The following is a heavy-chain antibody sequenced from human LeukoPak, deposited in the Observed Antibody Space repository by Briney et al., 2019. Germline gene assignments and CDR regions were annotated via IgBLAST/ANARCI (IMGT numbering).Heavy chain of an antibody. D-gene: IGHD6-19*01. J-gene: IGHJ4*02. V-gene: IGHV1-46*03. CDR2: INPSGGST. CDR3: ARVLYSSGWYAPGFDY. Sequence: ASVKVSCKASGYTFTSYYMHWVRQAPGQGLEWMGIINPSGGSTSYAQKFQGRVTMTRDTSTSTVYMELSSLRSEDTAVYYCARVLYSSGWYAPGFDYWGQATLVTVSS. CDR1: GYTFTSYY.